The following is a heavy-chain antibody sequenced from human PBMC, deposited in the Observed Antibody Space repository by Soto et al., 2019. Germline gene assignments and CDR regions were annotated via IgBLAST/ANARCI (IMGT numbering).Heavy chain of an antibody. Sequence: VSVKVSCKASGYTFTSYGISWVRQAPGQGLEWMGWISAYNGNTNYAQKLQGRVTMTTDTSTSTAYMELRSLRSDDTAVYYCAREVLRYFDWLYPGMDVWGQGTTVTVSS. CDR1: GYTFTSYG. V-gene: IGHV1-18*04. CDR2: ISAYNGNT. CDR3: AREVLRYFDWLYPGMDV. D-gene: IGHD3-9*01. J-gene: IGHJ6*02.